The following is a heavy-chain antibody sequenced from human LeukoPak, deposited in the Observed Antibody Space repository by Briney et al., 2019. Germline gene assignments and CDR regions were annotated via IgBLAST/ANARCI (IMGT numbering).Heavy chain of an antibody. CDR3: ARLMITFGGVIVPYFDY. CDR2: IDPSDSYT. Sequence: GESLKISCKGSGYSFTSYWISWVRQMPGKGLEWMGRIDPSDSYTNYSPSFQVHVTISADKSISTAYLQWSSLKASDTAMYYCARLMITFGGVIVPYFDYWGQGTLVTVSS. D-gene: IGHD3-16*02. CDR1: GYSFTSYW. J-gene: IGHJ4*02. V-gene: IGHV5-10-1*01.